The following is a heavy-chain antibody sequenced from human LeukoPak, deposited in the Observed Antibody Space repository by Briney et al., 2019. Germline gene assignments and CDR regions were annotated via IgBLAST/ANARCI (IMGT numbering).Heavy chain of an antibody. CDR3: AKDLKNHIGYCSSTSCHTPFDY. V-gene: IGHV3-23*01. CDR1: GFTFSSYA. J-gene: IGHJ4*02. Sequence: GGSLRLSCAASGFTFSSYAMSWVRQAPGKGLEWVSAISGSGGSTYYADSVKGRFTISRDNSKNTLYLQMNSLRAEDTAVYYCAKDLKNHIGYCSSTSCHTPFDYWGQGTLVTVSS. D-gene: IGHD2-2*02. CDR2: ISGSGGST.